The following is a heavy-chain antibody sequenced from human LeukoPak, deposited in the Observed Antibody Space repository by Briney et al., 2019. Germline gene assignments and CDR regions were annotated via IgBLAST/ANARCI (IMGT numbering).Heavy chain of an antibody. D-gene: IGHD2-2*01. CDR3: ARVEYCSSTSCSLFDY. CDR2: INPNSGGT. J-gene: IGHJ4*02. Sequence: ASVKVSCKASGYTFTGYYMHWVRQAPGQGLEWMGWINPNSGGTNYAQKFQGRVTMTRDTSISTAYMELCRLRSDDTAVYYCARVEYCSSTSCSLFDYWGQGTLVTVSS. V-gene: IGHV1-2*02. CDR1: GYTFTGYY.